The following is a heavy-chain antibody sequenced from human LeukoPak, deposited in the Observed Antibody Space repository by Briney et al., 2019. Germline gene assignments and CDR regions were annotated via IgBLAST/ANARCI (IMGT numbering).Heavy chain of an antibody. CDR2: ISYDGSNK. CDR3: ARDENGMDV. V-gene: IGHV3-30-3*01. J-gene: IGHJ6*02. CDR1: GFTSSSYA. Sequence: GGSLRLSCAASGFTSSSYAMHWVRQAPGKGLEWVAVISYDGSNKYYADSVKGRFTISRDNSKTTLYLQMNSLRAEDTAVYYCARDENGMDVWGQGTTVTVSS.